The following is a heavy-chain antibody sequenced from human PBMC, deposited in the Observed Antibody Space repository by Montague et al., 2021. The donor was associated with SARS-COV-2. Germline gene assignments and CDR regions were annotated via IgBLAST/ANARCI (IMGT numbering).Heavy chain of an antibody. J-gene: IGHJ4*02. CDR1: GASVASGNFY. CDR2: MYYTGHT. V-gene: IGHV4-61*01. D-gene: IGHD6-6*01. CDR3: ARSRANVPSRPGFDY. Sequence: SDTLSLTRTVSGASVASGNFYWSWIRQPPGKGLEWIGYMYYTGHTNYNPSLESRVTMPVDPSKNQFSLTLTSVTAADTAVYYCARSRANVPSRPGFDYWGQGALVTVPS.